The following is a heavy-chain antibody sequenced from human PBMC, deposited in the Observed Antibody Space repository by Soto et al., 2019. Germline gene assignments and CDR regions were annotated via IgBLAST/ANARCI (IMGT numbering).Heavy chain of an antibody. V-gene: IGHV1-3*01. CDR1: GYTFTSYA. D-gene: IGHD7-27*01. J-gene: IGHJ3*02. CDR3: ARSGGVTGDSAFDI. CDR2: INAGNCNT. Sequence: ASVKVSCKASGYTFTSYAMHWVRQAPGQRLEWMGWINAGNCNTKYSQKFQGRVTITRDTSASTAYMELSSLRSEDTAVYYCARSGGVTGDSAFDIWGQVTMITVSS.